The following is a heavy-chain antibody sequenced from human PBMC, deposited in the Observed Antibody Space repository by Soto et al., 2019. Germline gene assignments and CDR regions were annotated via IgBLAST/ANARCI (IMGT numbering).Heavy chain of an antibody. Sequence: SETLSLTCTVSGGSLSSYYWAWIRQSPGKGLEWIGYVYFSGNTNYNSSLKSRVTISIDTSKNQFSLRLASVTETDTSFYYCGSVRPSGYVLSWGPGTLVTVSS. J-gene: IGHJ5*02. CDR2: VYFSGNT. CDR3: GSVRPSGYVLS. D-gene: IGHD6-25*01. CDR1: GGSLSSYY. V-gene: IGHV4-59*08.